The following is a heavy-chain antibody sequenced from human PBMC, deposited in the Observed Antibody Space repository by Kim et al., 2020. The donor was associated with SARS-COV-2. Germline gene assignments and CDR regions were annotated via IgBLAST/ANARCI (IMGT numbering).Heavy chain of an antibody. D-gene: IGHD2-15*01. CDR1: GGTFSSYA. J-gene: IGHJ4*02. V-gene: IGHV1-69*13. Sequence: SVKVSCKASGGTFSSYAISWVRQAPGQGLEWMGGIIPIFGTANYAQKFQGRVTITADESTSTAYMELSSLRSEDTAVYYCATERGSCSGGSCYAKFDYWGQGTLVTVSS. CDR2: IIPIFGTA. CDR3: ATERGSCSGGSCYAKFDY.